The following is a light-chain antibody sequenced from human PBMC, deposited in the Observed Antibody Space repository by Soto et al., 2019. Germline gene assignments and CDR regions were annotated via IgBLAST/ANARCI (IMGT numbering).Light chain of an antibody. V-gene: IGLV2-14*01. CDR1: SSDVGGYNY. J-gene: IGLJ2*01. CDR3: SSYARSSPVV. Sequence: QSALTQPASVSGSPGQSITISCTGTSSDVGGYNYVSWYHQHPGKAPKLMIYDVSNRPSGVSNRFSGSKSGNTASLTISGLQAEDEADYSCSSYARSSPVVFGGGTKLTVL. CDR2: DVS.